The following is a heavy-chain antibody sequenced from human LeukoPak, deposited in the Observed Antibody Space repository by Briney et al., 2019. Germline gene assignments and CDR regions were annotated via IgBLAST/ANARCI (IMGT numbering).Heavy chain of an antibody. CDR1: GYTLTELS. Sequence: ASVTVSCTVSGYTLTELSMHWVRQAPGKGLEWMGGFDPEDGETIYAQKFQGRVTMTEDTSTDTAYMELSSLRSEDTAVYYCATDCGYSYGSFDYWGQGTLVTVSS. V-gene: IGHV1-24*01. CDR2: FDPEDGET. CDR3: ATDCGYSYGSFDY. D-gene: IGHD5-18*01. J-gene: IGHJ4*02.